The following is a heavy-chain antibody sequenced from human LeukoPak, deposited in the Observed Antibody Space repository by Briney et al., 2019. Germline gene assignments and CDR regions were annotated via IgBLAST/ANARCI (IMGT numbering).Heavy chain of an antibody. D-gene: IGHD3-16*01. CDR2: IYTTGDT. CDR1: GVSISSYY. Sequence: SQTLSLTCTVSGVSISSYYWSWIRQPPGKGLEWIGSIYTTGDTRYNPSLKSRVTISVDTSKNQFSLKLSSVTAADTAVYYCARATPVGGVRFDYWGQGTLITVSS. CDR3: ARATPVGGVRFDY. V-gene: IGHV4-4*09. J-gene: IGHJ4*02.